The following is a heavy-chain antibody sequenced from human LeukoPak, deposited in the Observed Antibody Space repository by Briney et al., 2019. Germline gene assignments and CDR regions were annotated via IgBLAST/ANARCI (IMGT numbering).Heavy chain of an antibody. J-gene: IGHJ6*02. Sequence: SETLSLTCTVYGGSFSVYYCSWIRQPPGKGLEWIGEINNSVSTTYNQYLKSRVTISVDTSKNQFSLKLSSVTAADTAVYYCARVRTRYCSSTSCPLYYYYYGMDVWGQGTTVTVSS. V-gene: IGHV4-34*01. D-gene: IGHD2-2*01. CDR1: GGSFSVYY. CDR3: ARVRTRYCSSTSCPLYYYYYGMDV. CDR2: INNSVST.